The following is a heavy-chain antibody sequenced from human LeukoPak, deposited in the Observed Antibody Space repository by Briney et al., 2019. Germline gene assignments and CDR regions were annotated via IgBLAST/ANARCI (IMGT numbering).Heavy chain of an antibody. CDR2: ISYDGSNK. CDR1: GFTFSSYG. CDR3: DPHDSASHF. Sequence: AGGSLRLSCAASGFTFSSYGMHWVRQAPGKGLEWVAVISYDGSNKYYADSVKGRFTISRDNYKDTLYLQMNSLRDDDTAVYYCDPHDSASHFWGQGTLVTVSS. D-gene: IGHD6-6*01. V-gene: IGHV3-30*03. J-gene: IGHJ4*02.